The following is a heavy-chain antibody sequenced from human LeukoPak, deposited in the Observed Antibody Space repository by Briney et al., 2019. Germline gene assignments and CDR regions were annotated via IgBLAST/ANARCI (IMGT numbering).Heavy chain of an antibody. CDR1: GGTFGSYT. CDR3: AGDLNWHHDS. Sequence: SVKVSCKASGGTFGSYTINWVRQAPRQGLEWMGRSIPIFDRTNYARNFQGRVTITADKSTTTVYMELTSLRSDDAAVYYCAGDLNWHHDSWGQGTLVTVSS. D-gene: IGHD3-16*01. J-gene: IGHJ5*02. V-gene: IGHV1-69*08. CDR2: SIPIFDRT.